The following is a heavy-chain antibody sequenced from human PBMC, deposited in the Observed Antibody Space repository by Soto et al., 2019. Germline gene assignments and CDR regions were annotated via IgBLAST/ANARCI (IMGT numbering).Heavy chain of an antibody. CDR3: ARVKPGDI. CDR1: WFTVSSNY. J-gene: IGHJ3*02. Sequence: PVGSLRLSCAASWFTVSSNYMSWVRQAPGKGLEWVSVIYSGGSTYYADSVKGRFTISRDNSKNTLYLQMNSLRAEDTAVYYCARVKPGDIWGQGTMVTVSS. CDR2: IYSGGST. V-gene: IGHV3-53*01.